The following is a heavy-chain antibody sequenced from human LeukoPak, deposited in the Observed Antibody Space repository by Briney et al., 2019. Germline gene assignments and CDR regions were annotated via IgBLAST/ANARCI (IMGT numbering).Heavy chain of an antibody. CDR2: INHSGST. J-gene: IGHJ5*02. Sequence: SETLSLTCAVYGGSFSGYYWSWLRQPAGKGLEWIGEINHSGSTNYNPSLKSRVTISVDTSKNQFSLKLSSVTAADTAVYYCARPSGSGWYEHNWFDPWGQGTLVTVSS. CDR3: ARPSGSGWYEHNWFDP. V-gene: IGHV4-34*01. D-gene: IGHD6-19*01. CDR1: GGSFSGYY.